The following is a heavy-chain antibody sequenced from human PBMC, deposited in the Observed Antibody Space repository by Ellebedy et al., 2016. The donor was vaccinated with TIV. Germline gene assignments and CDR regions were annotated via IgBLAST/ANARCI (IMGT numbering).Heavy chain of an antibody. CDR1: GFTFSSYW. D-gene: IGHD4-17*01. V-gene: IGHV3-7*03. Sequence: PGGSLRLSCAASGFTFSSYWMSWVRQAPGKGLEWVANIKQDGSEKYYVDSVKGRFTISRDNAKNSLYLQMNSLRAEDTAVYYCAREQTTVTTDPYFDYWGQGTLVTVSS. J-gene: IGHJ4*02. CDR3: AREQTTVTTDPYFDY. CDR2: IKQDGSEK.